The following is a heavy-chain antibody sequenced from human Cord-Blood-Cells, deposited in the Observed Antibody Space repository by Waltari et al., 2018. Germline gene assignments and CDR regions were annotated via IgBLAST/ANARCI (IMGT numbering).Heavy chain of an antibody. D-gene: IGHD6-19*01. V-gene: IGHV1-46*01. CDR1: GYTFTSYS. Sequence: QVQLVQSGAEVKKPGASVKVSCKASGYTFTSYSMHWVRQAPGQGLEWMGIIKPRGGRSSYAQKFQSRVTMTMDTSTSTVYMELSSLGSEETAVYYCARDEGSSGWYRVWGQGTLVTVSS. CDR2: IKPRGGRS. CDR3: ARDEGSSGWYRV. J-gene: IGHJ4*02.